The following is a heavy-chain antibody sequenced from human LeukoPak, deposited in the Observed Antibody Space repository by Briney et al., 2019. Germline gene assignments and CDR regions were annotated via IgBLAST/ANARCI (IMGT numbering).Heavy chain of an antibody. D-gene: IGHD2-21*02. Sequence: SVKVSCKASGGTFSSYAISWVRQAPGQGLEWMGGIIPIFGTANYAQKFQGRVTITTDESTSTAYMELSSLRSEDTAVYYCVSSGRTAIGAFDIWGQGTMVTVYS. J-gene: IGHJ3*02. CDR2: IIPIFGTA. V-gene: IGHV1-69*05. CDR1: GGTFSSYA. CDR3: VSSGRTAIGAFDI.